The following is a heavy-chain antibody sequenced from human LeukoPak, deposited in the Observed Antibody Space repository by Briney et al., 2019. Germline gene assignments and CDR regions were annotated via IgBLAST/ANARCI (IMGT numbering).Heavy chain of an antibody. CDR2: FDPEDGET. D-gene: IGHD3-10*01. V-gene: IGHV1-24*01. J-gene: IGHJ5*02. CDR1: GYTLTELS. CDR3: ATTMVRGVPNWFDP. Sequence: ASVKVSCKVSGYTLTELSMHWVRQAPGKGLEWMGGFDPEDGETIYAQKFQGRVTMTEDTSTDAAYMELSSLRAEDTAVYYCATTMVRGVPNWFDPWGQGTLVTVSP.